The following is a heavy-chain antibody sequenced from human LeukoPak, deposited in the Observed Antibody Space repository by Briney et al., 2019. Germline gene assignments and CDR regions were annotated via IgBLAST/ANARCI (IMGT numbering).Heavy chain of an antibody. CDR3: ARDKGISGYSTDY. J-gene: IGHJ4*02. Sequence: GGSLRLSCAASGFTFSSSSMTWVRQAPGKGLEWVSYISSSSSTIYYADSVKGRFTISRDNAKNSLYLQMSSLRAEDTAVYYCARDKGISGYSTDYWGQGTLVTVSS. D-gene: IGHD3-22*01. CDR1: GFTFSSSS. V-gene: IGHV3-48*01. CDR2: ISSSSSTI.